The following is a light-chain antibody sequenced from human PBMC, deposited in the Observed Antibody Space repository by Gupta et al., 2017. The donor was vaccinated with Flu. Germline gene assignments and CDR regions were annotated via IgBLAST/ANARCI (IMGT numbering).Light chain of an antibody. CDR2: AVS. Sequence: GDRVTITCRASQTIRSYLNWYQQRPGKAPKLLIYAVSTLHGGVPSRFSGSGSGTDFTLTITSLQPEDFATYYCQQTSRAPRTFGQGTKVEIK. V-gene: IGKV1-39*01. J-gene: IGKJ1*01. CDR3: QQTSRAPRT. CDR1: QTIRSY.